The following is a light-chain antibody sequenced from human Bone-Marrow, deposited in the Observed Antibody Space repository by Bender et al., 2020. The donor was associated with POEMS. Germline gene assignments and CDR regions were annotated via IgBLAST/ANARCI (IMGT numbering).Light chain of an antibody. CDR1: KLRNLF. CDR2: QDN. V-gene: IGLV3-1*01. CDR3: QAWDTSTASSV. J-gene: IGLJ1*01. Sequence: SFELTQPPSVSVSPGQTASITCSGHKLRNLFACWYQQKPGQSPVLLIYQDNKRPSGIPERFSGSSSGDTATLTISGTQAMDEADYYCQAWDTSTASSVFGTGTKVTVL.